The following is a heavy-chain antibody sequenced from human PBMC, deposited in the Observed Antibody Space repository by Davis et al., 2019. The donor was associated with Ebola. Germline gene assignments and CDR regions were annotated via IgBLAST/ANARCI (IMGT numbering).Heavy chain of an antibody. Sequence: ASVKVSCKASGYNFTTYGFSWVRQAPGQGLEWMGWVSADDDDRKYAEKFQGRVTMTTDSSTSTAYMELRGLTYDDTAVYYCARGRPWLWVATPLRFDYWGQGTLVIVSS. CDR3: ARGRPWLWVATPLRFDY. V-gene: IGHV1-18*01. CDR2: VSADDDDR. J-gene: IGHJ4*02. CDR1: GYNFTTYG. D-gene: IGHD5-12*01.